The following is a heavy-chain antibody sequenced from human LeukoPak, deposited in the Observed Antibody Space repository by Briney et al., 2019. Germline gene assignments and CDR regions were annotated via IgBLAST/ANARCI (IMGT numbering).Heavy chain of an antibody. Sequence: GASVKVSCKASGGTFSSYAISWVRQAPGQGLEWMGGIIPIFGTANYAQKFQGRVTITADESTSTAYMELSSLRSEDTAVYYCARALMVAATNYYYYYGMDVWGQGTTVTVSS. CDR2: IIPIFGTA. J-gene: IGHJ6*02. D-gene: IGHD2-15*01. V-gene: IGHV1-69*01. CDR1: GGTFSSYA. CDR3: ARALMVAATNYYYYYGMDV.